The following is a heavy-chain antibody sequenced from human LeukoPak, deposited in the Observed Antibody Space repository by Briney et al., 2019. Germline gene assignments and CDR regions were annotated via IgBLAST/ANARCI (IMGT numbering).Heavy chain of an antibody. J-gene: IGHJ5*02. CDR1: GFTFSSYS. CDR3: ARYYGDYGRWFDP. Sequence: GRSLRLSCAASGFTFSSYSMNWVRQAPGKGLEWVSSISSSSSYIYYADSVKGRFTISRDNAKNSLYLQMNSLRAEDTAVYYCARYYGDYGRWFDPWGQGTLVPVSS. V-gene: IGHV3-21*01. D-gene: IGHD4-17*01. CDR2: ISSSSSYI.